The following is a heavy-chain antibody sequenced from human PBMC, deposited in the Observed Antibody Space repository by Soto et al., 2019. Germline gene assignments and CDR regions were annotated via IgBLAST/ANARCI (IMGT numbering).Heavy chain of an antibody. CDR1: GGTFSSYA. D-gene: IGHD3-3*01. J-gene: IGHJ6*02. CDR3: AAGPRGTYYDFWSGLKYYYYYYGMDV. V-gene: IGHV1-69*06. Sequence: ASVKVSCKASGGTFSSYAISWVRQAPGPGLEWMGGIIPIFGTANYAQKFQGRVTITADKSTSTAYMELSSLRSEDTAVYYCAAGPRGTYYDFWSGLKYYYYYYGMDVWGQGTTVTVSS. CDR2: IIPIFGTA.